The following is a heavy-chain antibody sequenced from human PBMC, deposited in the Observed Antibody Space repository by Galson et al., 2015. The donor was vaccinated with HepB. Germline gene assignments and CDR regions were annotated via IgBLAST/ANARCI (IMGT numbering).Heavy chain of an antibody. V-gene: IGHV1-2*04. J-gene: IGHJ6*02. Sequence: VKVSCKASGYTLTGYYMHWVRQAPGQGLEWMGWINPNSGGTNYAQKFQGWVTMTRDTSISTAYMELSRLRSDDTAVYYCARGRRIKMGATDYYGMDVWGQGTTVTVSS. D-gene: IGHD1-26*01. CDR2: INPNSGGT. CDR3: ARGRRIKMGATDYYGMDV. CDR1: GYTLTGYY.